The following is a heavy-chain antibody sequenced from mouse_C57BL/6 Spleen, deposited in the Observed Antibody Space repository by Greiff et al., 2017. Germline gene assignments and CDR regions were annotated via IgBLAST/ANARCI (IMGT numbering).Heavy chain of an antibody. D-gene: IGHD3-3*01. CDR1: GYTFTSYW. CDR2: IDPSDSYT. V-gene: IGHV1-50*01. J-gene: IGHJ4*01. CDR3: ARAVYYAMAY. Sequence: QVQLQQPGAELVKPGASVKLSCKASGYTFTSYWMQWVKQRPGQGLEWIGEIDPSDSYTNYNQKFKGKATLTVDTSSSTAYMQLSSLTSEDSAVYYCARAVYYAMAYWRQGASVTVSS.